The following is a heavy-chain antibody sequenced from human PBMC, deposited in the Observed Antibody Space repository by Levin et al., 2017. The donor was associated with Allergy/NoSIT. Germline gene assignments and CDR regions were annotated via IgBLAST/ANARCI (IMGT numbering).Heavy chain of an antibody. Sequence: KSSETLSLTCAVSGGSISSGDWWSWVRQPPGKGLEWIGQIYDGGSTNYNPSLQSRVTISIDKSRKQISLKLNSVTAADTAVYYCARQVRWSQGDWGQGTLVTVSS. CDR1: GGSISSGDW. D-gene: IGHD4-23*01. J-gene: IGHJ4*02. CDR2: IYDGGST. CDR3: ARQVRWSQGD. V-gene: IGHV4-4*02.